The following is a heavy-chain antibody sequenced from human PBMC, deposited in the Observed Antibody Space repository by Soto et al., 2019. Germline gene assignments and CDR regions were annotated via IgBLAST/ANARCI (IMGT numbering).Heavy chain of an antibody. CDR3: ARGWTYGDFDNWFDP. CDR2: IYPGDSDT. CDR1: GYSFTSFW. J-gene: IGHJ5*02. D-gene: IGHD4-17*01. Sequence: GESLKISCKGSGYSFTSFWIGWVRQMPGKGLEWMGIIYPGDSDTRYSPSFQGQVTISADKSTSTAYLQWSSLKASDTAMYYCARGWTYGDFDNWFDPWGQGTLVTVSS. V-gene: IGHV5-51*01.